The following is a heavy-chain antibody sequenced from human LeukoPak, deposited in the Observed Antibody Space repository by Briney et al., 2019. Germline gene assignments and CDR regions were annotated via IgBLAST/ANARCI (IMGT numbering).Heavy chain of an antibody. CDR3: ARDDTEFPVDY. CDR2: IKQDGSDK. V-gene: IGHV3-7*01. D-gene: IGHD5-18*01. J-gene: IGHJ4*02. CDR1: GFTFSTYW. Sequence: GGSLRLSCAASGFTFSTYWMSCVRQAPGKGLEWVANIKQDGSDKYYLDSVKGRFTISRDNAKNSLYLQMNSLRAEDTAVYYCARDDTEFPVDYWGQGTLVTVSS.